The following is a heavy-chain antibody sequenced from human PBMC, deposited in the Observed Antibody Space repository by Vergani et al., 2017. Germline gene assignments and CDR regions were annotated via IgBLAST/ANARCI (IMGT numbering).Heavy chain of an antibody. V-gene: IGHV1-69*01. CDR3: ARRGNGGWNSGYDSAAFDI. J-gene: IGHJ3*02. CDR1: GGPFSSYA. CDR2: IIPILGTA. Sequence: QVQLVQSGAEVKKPGSSVKVSCKASGGPFSSYAISWVRQAPGQGLEWMGGIIPILGTANYAQKFQGRVTITADESTSTAYMGLSSLRSEDTAVYDCARRGNGGWNSGYDSAAFDIWGQGTMVTVSS. D-gene: IGHD5-12*01.